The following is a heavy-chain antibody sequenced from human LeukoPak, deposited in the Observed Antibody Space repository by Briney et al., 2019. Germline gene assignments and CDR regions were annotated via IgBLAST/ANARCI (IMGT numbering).Heavy chain of an antibody. Sequence: GASVKVSCKASGGTFSSNAISWVRQAPGQGLEWMGGIMSTFGPAVYAVKFQGRVTITADESTSTAYMQMSSLTSEDKAVYYCAREDTDLVTDGFDVWGQGTVVTVSS. CDR1: GGTFSSNA. V-gene: IGHV1-69*01. CDR3: AREDTDLVTDGFDV. J-gene: IGHJ3*01. D-gene: IGHD5-18*01. CDR2: IMSTFGPA.